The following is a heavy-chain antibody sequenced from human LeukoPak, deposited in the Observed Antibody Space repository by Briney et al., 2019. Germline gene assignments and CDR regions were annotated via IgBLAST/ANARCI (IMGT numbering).Heavy chain of an antibody. CDR1: GGSFSGYY. CDR3: ARGGHSNYAGWFDP. CDR2: INHSGST. Sequence: PSETLSLTCAVYGGSFSGYYWSWIRQPPGKGLEWIGEINHSGSTNYNPSLKSRVTISVDTSKNQFSLKLSSVTAADTAVYYCARGGHSNYAGWFDPWGQGTLVTVSS. J-gene: IGHJ5*02. D-gene: IGHD4-11*01. V-gene: IGHV4-34*01.